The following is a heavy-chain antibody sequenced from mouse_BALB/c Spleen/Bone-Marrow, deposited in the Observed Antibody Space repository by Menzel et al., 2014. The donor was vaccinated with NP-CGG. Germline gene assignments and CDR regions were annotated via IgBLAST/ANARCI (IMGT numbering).Heavy chain of an antibody. CDR1: GFNIKDTY. D-gene: IGHD1-1*01. CDR2: IDPANGNT. J-gene: IGHJ4*01. CDR3: ARSRDYGSSYYAMDY. V-gene: IGHV14-3*02. Sequence: VQLQQSGAELVKPGASVKLSCTASGFNIKDTYMHWVKQRPEQGLEWIGRIDPANGNTKYDPKFQGKATITADTSSNTAYLQLSSLTSVDTAVYYCARSRDYGSSYYAMDYWGQGTSVTVSS.